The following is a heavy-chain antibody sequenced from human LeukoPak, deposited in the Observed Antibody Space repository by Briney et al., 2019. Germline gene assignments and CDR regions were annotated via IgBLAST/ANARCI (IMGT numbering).Heavy chain of an antibody. V-gene: IGHV4-59*01. J-gene: IGHJ4*02. CDR1: GGSISSYY. CDR2: IYYSGST. CDR3: ARGLYSSSWYYDY. Sequence: PSETLSLTCTVSGGSISSYYWSWIRQPPGKGLEWIGYIYYSGSTNYNPSLKSRVTISVDTSKNQFFLKLSSVTAADMAVYYCARGLYSSSWYYDYWGQGTLVTVSS. D-gene: IGHD6-13*01.